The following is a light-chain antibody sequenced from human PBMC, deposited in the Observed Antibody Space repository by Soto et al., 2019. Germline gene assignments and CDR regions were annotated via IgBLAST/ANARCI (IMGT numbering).Light chain of an antibody. Sequence: EIVLTQSPATLSLSPGERATLSCRASQSVSSDLAWYQQKPGQAPRLLIYDASTRATGIPARFSGSGSGTEFTLTISSLESEDFAVYYCQQRSNWPLTFGGGTKVEIK. V-gene: IGKV3-11*01. J-gene: IGKJ4*01. CDR1: QSVSSD. CDR2: DAS. CDR3: QQRSNWPLT.